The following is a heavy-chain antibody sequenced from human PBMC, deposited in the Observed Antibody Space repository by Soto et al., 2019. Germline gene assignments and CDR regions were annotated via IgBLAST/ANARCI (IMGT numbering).Heavy chain of an antibody. D-gene: IGHD3-10*01. CDR2: IYSGGNT. CDR3: ARLPSYFDSGTYNY. Sequence: GGSLRLSCAASGFIVSSNQMSWVRQAPGKGLEWASVIYSGGNTFYADSVDGRFTISRDNSKNTLYLQMNSLRAEDTAVYYCARLPSYFDSGTYNYWGHGTLVTVSS. CDR1: GFIVSSNQ. V-gene: IGHV3-66*04. J-gene: IGHJ4*01.